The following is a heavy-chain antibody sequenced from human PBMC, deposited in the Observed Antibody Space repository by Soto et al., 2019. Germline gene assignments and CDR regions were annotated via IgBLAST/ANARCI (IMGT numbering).Heavy chain of an antibody. J-gene: IGHJ3*02. CDR1: GFTFSSYA. CDR2: ISGSGGST. V-gene: IGHV3-23*01. CDR3: ARDLVPGGYGVHDAFDI. Sequence: EVQLLESGGGLVQPGGSLRLSCAASGFTFSSYAMSWVRQAPGKGLEWVSAISGSGGSTYYADSVKGRFTISRDNSKNTLYLQMNSLRAEDTAVYYCARDLVPGGYGVHDAFDIWGQGTMVTVSS. D-gene: IGHD4-17*01.